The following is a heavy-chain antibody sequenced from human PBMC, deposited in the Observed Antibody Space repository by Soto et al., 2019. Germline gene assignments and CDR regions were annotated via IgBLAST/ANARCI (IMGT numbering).Heavy chain of an antibody. J-gene: IGHJ4*02. CDR2: IYYSGST. CDR1: GGSISSYY. V-gene: IGHV4-59*01. CDR3: ARDPSPVPYFDY. Sequence: SETLSLTCTVSGGSISSYYWSWIRQPPGKGLEWIGYIYYSGSTNYNPSLKSRVTISVDTSKNQFSLKLSSVTAADTAVYYGARDPSPVPYFDYWGQGALVTVSS.